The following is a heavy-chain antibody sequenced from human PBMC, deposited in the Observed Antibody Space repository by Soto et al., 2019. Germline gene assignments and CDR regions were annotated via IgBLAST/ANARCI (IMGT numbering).Heavy chain of an antibody. V-gene: IGHV3-23*01. D-gene: IGHD3-10*01. CDR1: GFTFSSYA. Sequence: PGGSLRLSCAASGFTFSSYAMSWVRQAPGKGLEWVSAISGSGGSTYYADSVKGRFTISRDNSKNTLYLQMNSLRAEDTAVYYCAKNPGAEVGNYYYGMDVWGQGTTVTVSS. J-gene: IGHJ6*02. CDR3: AKNPGAEVGNYYYGMDV. CDR2: ISGSGGST.